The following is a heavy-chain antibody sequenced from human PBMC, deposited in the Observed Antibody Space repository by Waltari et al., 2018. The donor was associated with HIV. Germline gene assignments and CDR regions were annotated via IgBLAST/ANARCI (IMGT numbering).Heavy chain of an antibody. V-gene: IGHV4-39*01. CDR2: IYYSGST. D-gene: IGHD3-22*01. J-gene: IGHJ4*02. CDR3: ARHSLTYYYDSSGYSVAFDY. Sequence: QLQLQESGPGLVKPSETLSLTCTVPGGSISSSSYYWGWLRQPPGKGVEWIGSIYYSGSTYYNPSLKSRVTISVDTSKNQFSLKLSSVTAADTAVYYCARHSLTYYYDSSGYSVAFDYWGQGTLVTVSS. CDR1: GGSISSSSYY.